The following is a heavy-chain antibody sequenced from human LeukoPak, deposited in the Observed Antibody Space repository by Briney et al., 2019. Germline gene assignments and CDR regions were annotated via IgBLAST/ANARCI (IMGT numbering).Heavy chain of an antibody. CDR2: IFYSGRT. CDR3: ARDGYSYVSLGDREGPFDY. CDR1: GGSISSSTYY. J-gene: IGHJ4*02. V-gene: IGHV4-39*07. D-gene: IGHD5-18*01. Sequence: PSETLSLTCTVSGGSISSSTYYWGWIRQPPGKGLEWIGSIFYSGRTYYNPSLKSRVTMSVDTSKNQFSLRLSSVTAADTAVYYCARDGYSYVSLGDREGPFDYWGQGTLVTVSS.